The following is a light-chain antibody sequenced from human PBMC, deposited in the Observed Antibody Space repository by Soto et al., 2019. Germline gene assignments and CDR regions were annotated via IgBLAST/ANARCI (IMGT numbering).Light chain of an antibody. V-gene: IGLV2-8*01. CDR3: SSYAGSNNYV. Sequence: QSALTQPPSASGSPGQSVTISCTGTSSDVGGYNYVSWYQQHPGKAPKHMIYEVSKRPSGVPDRFSGSKTGNTASLTVSGLQAEDEADYYCSSYAGSNNYVFGTGTKLTVL. J-gene: IGLJ1*01. CDR2: EVS. CDR1: SSDVGGYNY.